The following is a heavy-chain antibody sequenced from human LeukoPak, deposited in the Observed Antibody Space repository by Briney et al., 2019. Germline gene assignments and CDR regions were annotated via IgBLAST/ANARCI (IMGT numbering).Heavy chain of an antibody. J-gene: IGHJ5*02. D-gene: IGHD2-2*01. Sequence: PSETLSLTCTVSGGFISTYYWSWIRQPAGKGLEWIGRIYTSGSTNYNPSLKSRVTISVDTSKNQFSLKLSSVTAADTAVYYCARNGEDIVVVPAAMVGRRSVAAGWFDPWGQGTLVTVSS. V-gene: IGHV4-4*07. CDR3: ARNGEDIVVVPAAMVGRRSVAAGWFDP. CDR2: IYTSGST. CDR1: GGFISTYY.